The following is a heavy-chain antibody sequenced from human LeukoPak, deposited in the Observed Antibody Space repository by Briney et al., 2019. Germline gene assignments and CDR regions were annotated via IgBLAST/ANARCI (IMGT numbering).Heavy chain of an antibody. Sequence: SGTLSLTCAVSGGSISSSNWWGWIRQPPGKGLEWIGSIYHSGSTYYNPSLKSRVTISVDTSKNQFSLKLSSVTAADTAVYYCARRQQWLSNYFDYWGQGTLVTVSS. CDR1: GGSISSSNW. CDR2: IYHSGST. D-gene: IGHD6-19*01. V-gene: IGHV4-38-2*01. J-gene: IGHJ4*02. CDR3: ARRQQWLSNYFDY.